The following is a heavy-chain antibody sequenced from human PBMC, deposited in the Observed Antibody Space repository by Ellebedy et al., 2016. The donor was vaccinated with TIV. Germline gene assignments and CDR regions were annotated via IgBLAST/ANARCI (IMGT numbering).Heavy chain of an antibody. V-gene: IGHV3-53*01. J-gene: IGHJ4*02. CDR1: GFTVSNNY. CDR3: ARNPSGSHYG. D-gene: IGHD1-26*01. CDR2: FYSGGNT. Sequence: GESLKISCAASGFTVSNNYMSWVRQAPGKGLEWVSVFYSGGNTYYADSVKGRFTISRDNSKNTLYLQMNSLRAEDTAVYYCARNPSGSHYGWGRGTLVTVSS.